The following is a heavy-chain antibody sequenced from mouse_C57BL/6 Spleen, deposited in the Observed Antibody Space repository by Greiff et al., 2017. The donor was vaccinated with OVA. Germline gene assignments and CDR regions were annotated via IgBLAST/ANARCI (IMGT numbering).Heavy chain of an antibody. J-gene: IGHJ4*01. Sequence: VKVVESGPGLVAPSQSLSITCTVSGFSLTSYGVHWVRQPPGKGLEWLVVIWSDGSTTYNSALKSRLSISKDNSKSQVFLKMNSLQTDDTAMYYCARGGYYDYDRDAMDYWGQGTSVTVSS. D-gene: IGHD2-4*01. V-gene: IGHV2-6*03. CDR1: GFSLTSYG. CDR2: IWSDGST. CDR3: ARGGYYDYDRDAMDY.